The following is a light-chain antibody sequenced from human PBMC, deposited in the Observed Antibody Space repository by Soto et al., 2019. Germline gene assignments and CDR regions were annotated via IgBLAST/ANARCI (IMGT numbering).Light chain of an antibody. CDR2: DVT. V-gene: IGLV2-14*01. CDR1: SSDVGGYNS. CDR3: SSFTSSITCV. J-gene: IGLJ1*01. Sequence: QSVLTQPPSVSGSPGQSITISCTGTSSDVGGYNSVSWYRQDPGKAPKLIIYDVTYRPSGVSNRFSGSKSGNTASLTISGLQSEDEADYHCSSFTSSITCVFGTGTKVTVL.